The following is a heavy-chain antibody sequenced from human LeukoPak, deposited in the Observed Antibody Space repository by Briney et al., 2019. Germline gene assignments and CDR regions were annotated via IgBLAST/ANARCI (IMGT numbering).Heavy chain of an antibody. CDR3: AKRRSAAVAVGYYYGMDV. D-gene: IGHD6-19*01. CDR2: ISGSGGST. Sequence: GGSLRLSCAASGFTFSSYAMSWVRQAPGKGLEWVSAISGSGGSTYYADSVKGRFTISRDNSKNTLYLQMNSLRAEDTAVYYCAKRRSAAVAVGYYYGMDVWGQGTTVTVSS. V-gene: IGHV3-23*01. J-gene: IGHJ6*02. CDR1: GFTFSSYA.